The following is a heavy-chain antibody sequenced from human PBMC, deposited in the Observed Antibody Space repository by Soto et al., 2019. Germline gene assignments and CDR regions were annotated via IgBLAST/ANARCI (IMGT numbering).Heavy chain of an antibody. CDR2: IYWDDDK. CDR1: GFSLSTSGVG. D-gene: IGHD5-12*01. J-gene: IGHJ4*02. Sequence: QITLKESGPTLVKPTQTLTLTCTFSGFSLSTSGVGVGWIRQPPGKALEWLALIYWDDDKRYSPSLKSRLTKTKEPTKNQEALKTTKMNHVATTTYYCTDRWGKSGYDSFACWGQGTLVTVSS. V-gene: IGHV2-5*02. CDR3: TDRWGKSGYDSFAC.